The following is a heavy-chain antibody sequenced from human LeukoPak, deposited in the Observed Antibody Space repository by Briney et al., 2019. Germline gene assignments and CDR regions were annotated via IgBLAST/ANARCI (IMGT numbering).Heavy chain of an antibody. CDR2: ISAYNGNT. CDR1: GYTFTSYG. Sequence: ASVKVSCKASGYTFTSYGISWVRQAPGQGLEWMGWISAYNGNTNYAQKLQGRVTMTTDTSTSTAYMEPRSLRSDDTAVYYCARAVMTTVTSAWFDPWGQGTLVTVSS. CDR3: ARAVMTTVTSAWFDP. D-gene: IGHD4-11*01. J-gene: IGHJ5*02. V-gene: IGHV1-18*01.